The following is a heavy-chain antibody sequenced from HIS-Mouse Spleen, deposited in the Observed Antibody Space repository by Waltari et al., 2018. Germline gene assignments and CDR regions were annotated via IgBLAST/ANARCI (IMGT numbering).Heavy chain of an antibody. CDR2: IIPIFGTA. J-gene: IGHJ4*02. Sequence: QVQLVQSGAEVKKPGSSVKVSCKASGGPFSSYAISWVRQAPGQGLEWMGGIIPIFGTANDAQKFQGRVTITADESTSTAYMELSSLRSEDTAVYYCAREGSGWYYFDYWGQGTLVTVSS. V-gene: IGHV1-69*01. CDR1: GGPFSSYA. D-gene: IGHD6-19*01. CDR3: AREGSGWYYFDY.